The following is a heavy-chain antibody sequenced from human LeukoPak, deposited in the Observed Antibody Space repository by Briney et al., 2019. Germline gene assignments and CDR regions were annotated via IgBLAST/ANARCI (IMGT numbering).Heavy chain of an antibody. Sequence: GGSLRLSCAASGFTFSSYGMHWVRQARGKGLEWVAFIRYDGSNKYYADSVEGRFTISRDNSKNTLYLQMNSLRAEDTAVYYCAKGGNYNSYYYYMDVWGKGTTVTVSS. CDR1: GFTFSSYG. D-gene: IGHD5-24*01. J-gene: IGHJ6*03. CDR3: AKGGNYNSYYYYMDV. V-gene: IGHV3-30*02. CDR2: IRYDGSNK.